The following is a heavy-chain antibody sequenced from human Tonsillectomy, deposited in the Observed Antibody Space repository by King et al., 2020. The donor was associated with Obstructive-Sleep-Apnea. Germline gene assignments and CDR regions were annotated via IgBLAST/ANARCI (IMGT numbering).Heavy chain of an antibody. V-gene: IGHV4-34*01. CDR1: GGSFSGYY. CDR2: INHSGST. D-gene: IGHD3-16*02. J-gene: IGHJ4*02. Sequence: VQLQQWGAGLLKPSETLSLPCAVYGGSFSGYYWSWIRQPPGKGLEWIGEINHSGSTNYNPSLKSRVTISVDTSKNQFSLKLSSVTAADTAVYYCARGPYDYVWGSYRWGPFDYWGQGTLVTVSS. CDR3: ARGPYDYVWGSYRWGPFDY.